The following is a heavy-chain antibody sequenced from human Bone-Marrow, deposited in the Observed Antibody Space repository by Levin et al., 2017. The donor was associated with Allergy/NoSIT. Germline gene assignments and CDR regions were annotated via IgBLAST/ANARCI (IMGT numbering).Heavy chain of an antibody. J-gene: IGHJ6*02. Sequence: SETLSLTCTVSGGSISSGDYYWSWIRQPPGKGLEWIGYIYYSGSTYYNPSLKSRVTISVDTSKNQFSLKLSSVTAADTAVYYCARDRVVGRKTYYDDSSGVGGYYYYYGMDVWGQGTTVTVSS. CDR2: IYYSGST. V-gene: IGHV4-30-4*01. D-gene: IGHD3-22*01. CDR3: ARDRVVGRKTYYDDSSGVGGYYYYYGMDV. CDR1: GGSISSGDYY.